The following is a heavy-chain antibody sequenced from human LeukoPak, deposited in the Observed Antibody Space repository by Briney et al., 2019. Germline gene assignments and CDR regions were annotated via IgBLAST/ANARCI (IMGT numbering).Heavy chain of an antibody. D-gene: IGHD1-1*01. J-gene: IGHJ6*02. Sequence: GGSLRLSCAASGFTFSSYEMNWVRQAPGKGLEWVSYISSSGTIIYYADSVKGRFTISRDYAKNSLYLQMNSLRAEDTAVYYCARESGSATWYYGMDVWGQGTTVTVSS. CDR1: GFTFSSYE. V-gene: IGHV3-48*03. CDR2: ISSSGTII. CDR3: ARESGSATWYYGMDV.